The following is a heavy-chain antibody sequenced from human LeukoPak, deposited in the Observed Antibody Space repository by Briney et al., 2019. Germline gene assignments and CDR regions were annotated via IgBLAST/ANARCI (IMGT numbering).Heavy chain of an antibody. CDR1: GFTFSTYA. D-gene: IGHD1-26*01. CDR2: VGGGPDI. V-gene: IGHV3-23*01. J-gene: IGHJ4*02. CDR3: TKDATSGNSMWDHFDS. Sequence: GGSLRLSCAVSGFTFSTYAMSWVRQAPGKGLEWVAGVGGGPDIHYADSVKGRFTASRDDSKNTVYLHMSSLRVEDTAIYFCTKDATSGNSMWDHFDSWGQGTLVTVST.